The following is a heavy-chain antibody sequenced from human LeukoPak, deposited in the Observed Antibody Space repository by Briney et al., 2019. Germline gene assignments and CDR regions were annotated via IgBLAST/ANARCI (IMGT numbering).Heavy chain of an antibody. D-gene: IGHD3-9*01. J-gene: IGHJ4*02. V-gene: IGHV4-34*01. CDR2: INHSGST. Sequence: SETLSLTCAVYGGSFSGYYWSWIRQPPGKGLEWIWEINHSGSTNYNPSLKSRVTISVDTSKNQFSLKLSSVTAADTAVYYCARGSDYDILTGYYPLRYWGQGTLVTVSS. CDR1: GGSFSGYY. CDR3: ARGSDYDILTGYYPLRY.